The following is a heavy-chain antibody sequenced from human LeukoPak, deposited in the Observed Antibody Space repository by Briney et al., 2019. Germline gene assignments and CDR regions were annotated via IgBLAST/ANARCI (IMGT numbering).Heavy chain of an antibody. CDR1: GYTLTELS. D-gene: IGHD3-10*01. V-gene: IGHV1-24*01. CDR3: ATPHPYGSGSYYNEYAFHI. CDR2: FDPEDGET. Sequence: GASVKVSCKVSGYTLTELSMHWVRQAPGKGLEWMGGFDPEDGETIYAQKFQGRVTMTEDTSTDTAYMELSSLRSEDTAVYYCATPHPYGSGSYYNEYAFHIWGQGTMVTVSS. J-gene: IGHJ3*02.